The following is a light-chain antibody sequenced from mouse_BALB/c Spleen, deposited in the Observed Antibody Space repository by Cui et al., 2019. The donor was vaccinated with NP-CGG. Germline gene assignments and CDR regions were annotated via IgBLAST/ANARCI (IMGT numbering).Light chain of an antibody. CDR3: ALRYSNHWV. Sequence: QAVVPQESALTTSPGETVTLTCRSSTGAVTTSNYANWVQEKPDHLFTGLIGGTNNRAPGVPARFSGSLIGDKAALTITGAQTEDEAIYFCALRYSNHWVFGGGTKLTVL. CDR1: TGAVTTSNY. J-gene: IGLJ1*01. V-gene: IGLV1*01. CDR2: GTN.